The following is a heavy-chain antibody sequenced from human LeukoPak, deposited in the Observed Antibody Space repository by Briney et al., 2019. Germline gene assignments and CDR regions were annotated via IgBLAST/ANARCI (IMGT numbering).Heavy chain of an antibody. CDR3: ARESGSSGYPIND. CDR2: IYYSGST. CDR1: GGSISSSSYY. V-gene: IGHV4-31*03. J-gene: IGHJ4*02. Sequence: SEALSLTCTVSGGSISSSSYYWGWIRQPPGKGLEWIGYIYYSGSTYYNPSLKSRVTISVDTSKNQFSLKLSSVTAADTAVYYCARESGSSGYPINDWGQGTLVTVSS. D-gene: IGHD3-22*01.